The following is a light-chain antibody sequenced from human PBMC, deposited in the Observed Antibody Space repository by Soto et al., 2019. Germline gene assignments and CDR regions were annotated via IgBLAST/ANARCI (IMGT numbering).Light chain of an antibody. CDR1: QAVFDKSNNRDH. Sequence: DIVMTQSPNSLVVSLGERATINCKSSQAVFDKSNNRDHLAWYQQTTGQAPRLLIYWASTRESGVANRFSGSGSGTDFTLTISSLQAEDVAVYYCRQYYATPLTFGQGTKLEI. CDR3: RQYYATPLT. J-gene: IGKJ2*01. V-gene: IGKV4-1*01. CDR2: WAS.